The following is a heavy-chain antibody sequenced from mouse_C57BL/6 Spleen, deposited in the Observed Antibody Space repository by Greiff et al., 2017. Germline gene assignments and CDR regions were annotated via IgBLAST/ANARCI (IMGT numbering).Heavy chain of an antibody. Sequence: EVKVVESGGDLVKPGGSLKLSCAASGFTFSSYGMSWVRQTPDKRLEWVATISSGGSYTYYPDSVKGRFTISRDNAKNTLYLQMSSLKSEDTAMYYCARNPYSNYLYYFDYWGQGTTLTVSS. CDR2: ISSGGSYT. D-gene: IGHD2-5*01. J-gene: IGHJ2*01. CDR1: GFTFSSYG. V-gene: IGHV5-6*01. CDR3: ARNPYSNYLYYFDY.